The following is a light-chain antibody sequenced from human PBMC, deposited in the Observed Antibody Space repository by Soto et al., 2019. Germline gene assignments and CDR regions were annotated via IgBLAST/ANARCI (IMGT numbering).Light chain of an antibody. CDR2: EIT. Sequence: QSVLTQPASVSGSPVQSITISCTGTSSDVGGYDYVSWYQLHPGKAPKLIIFEITNRPSGVSYRFSGSKSGNTASLTISGLQVEDEADYFCSSYSISTAYLFGTGTKLTVL. CDR1: SSDVGGYDY. J-gene: IGLJ1*01. CDR3: SSYSISTAYL. V-gene: IGLV2-14*01.